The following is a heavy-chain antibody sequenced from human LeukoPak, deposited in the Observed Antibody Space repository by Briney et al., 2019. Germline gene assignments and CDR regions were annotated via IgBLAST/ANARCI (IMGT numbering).Heavy chain of an antibody. CDR2: IWYDGSNK. CDR3: ARDYYGSGSSYFDY. Sequence: GGSLRLSCAASGFTFSSYGMHWVRQAPGKGLEWVAVIWYDGSNKYYADSVKGGFTISRDNSKNTLYLQMNSLRAEDTAVYYCARDYYGSGSSYFDYWGQGTLVTVSS. D-gene: IGHD3-10*01. CDR1: GFTFSSYG. J-gene: IGHJ4*02. V-gene: IGHV3-33*01.